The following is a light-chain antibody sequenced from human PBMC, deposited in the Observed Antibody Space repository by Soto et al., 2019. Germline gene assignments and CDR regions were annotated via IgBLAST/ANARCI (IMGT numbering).Light chain of an antibody. Sequence: QSVLTQPASVSGSPGQSITISCTGTSSDVGGYNHVSWYQQHPGKAPKLMIYEVSNRPSGVSNRFSGSKSGNTASLTISGLQAEDEADYYCSSYTSSSTVFGTGTKVTVL. CDR3: SSYTSSSTV. V-gene: IGLV2-14*01. J-gene: IGLJ1*01. CDR2: EVS. CDR1: SSDVGGYNH.